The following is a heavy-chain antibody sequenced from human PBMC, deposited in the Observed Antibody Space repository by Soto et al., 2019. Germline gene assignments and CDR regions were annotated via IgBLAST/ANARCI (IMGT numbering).Heavy chain of an antibody. D-gene: IGHD5-12*01. CDR3: ARRRGYSGYNRFDP. Sequence: SETLSLTCAVYGGSFSGYYWSWIRQPPGKGLEWIGEINHSGSTNYNPSLKSRVTISVDTYKNQFSLKLSSVTAADTAVYYCARRRGYSGYNRFDPWGQGTLVTVSS. CDR2: INHSGST. J-gene: IGHJ5*02. CDR1: GGSFSGYY. V-gene: IGHV4-34*01.